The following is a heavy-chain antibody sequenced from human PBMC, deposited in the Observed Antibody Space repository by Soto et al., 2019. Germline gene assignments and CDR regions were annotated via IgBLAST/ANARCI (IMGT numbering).Heavy chain of an antibody. J-gene: IGHJ4*02. Sequence: SETLSLTCTVSGGSVSSGGYFWSWIRQPPGKGLEWIGCFYDTGSTNYNPSLKSRVTISVDPSKNQFSLKLRSVTAADTAMYYCARGRVPGGYWGQGTLVTVSS. CDR1: GGSVSSGGYF. D-gene: IGHD3-10*01. CDR2: FYDTGST. V-gene: IGHV4-61*08. CDR3: ARGRVPGGY.